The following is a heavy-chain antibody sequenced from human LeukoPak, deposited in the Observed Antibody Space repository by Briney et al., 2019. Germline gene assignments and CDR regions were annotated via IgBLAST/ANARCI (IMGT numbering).Heavy chain of an antibody. CDR1: GGTFSNYA. V-gene: IGHV1-2*06. CDR3: ARYCSSTSCYSDY. J-gene: IGHJ4*02. D-gene: IGHD2-2*01. CDR2: INPISGGT. Sequence: ASVKVSCKASGGTFSNYAINWVRQAPGQGLEYMGRINPISGGTVYAQKFQGRVTMTRDTSITTAYMELTRLTSDDTAVYYCARYCSSTSCYSDYWGQGTLVTVSS.